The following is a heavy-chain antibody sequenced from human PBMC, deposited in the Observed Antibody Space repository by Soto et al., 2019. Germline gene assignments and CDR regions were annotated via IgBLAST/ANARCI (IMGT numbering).Heavy chain of an antibody. CDR1: GDAFTTYD. CDR2: MSPNSGNT. J-gene: IGHJ5*02. CDR3: ARDGWFGELLPTNWFDP. Sequence: ASVKVSCKASGDAFTTYDINWVRQATGQGLEWMGWMSPNSGNTGSAQKFQGRVTMTWNTSMSTAYMELSSLMSEDTAVYYCARDGWFGELLPTNWFDPWGQGTLVTVSS. V-gene: IGHV1-8*01. D-gene: IGHD3-10*01.